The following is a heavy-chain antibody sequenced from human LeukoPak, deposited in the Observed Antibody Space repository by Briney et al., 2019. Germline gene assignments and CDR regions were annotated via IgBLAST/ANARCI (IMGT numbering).Heavy chain of an antibody. V-gene: IGHV3-74*03. CDR3: ARDLDWLLSDY. CDR2: VSPEGSRT. D-gene: IGHD3-9*01. J-gene: IGHJ4*02. Sequence: GGSLRLSCAASGFTFSTYWMHWVRQAPGKGLVWVARVSPEGSRTTYADSVKGRFTISRDNDRNTLYLQMNSLRVENTAVYHCARDLDWLLSDYWGQGTLATVSS. CDR1: GFTFSTYW.